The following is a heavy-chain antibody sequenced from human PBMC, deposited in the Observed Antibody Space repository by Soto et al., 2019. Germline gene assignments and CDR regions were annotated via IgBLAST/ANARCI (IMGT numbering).Heavy chain of an antibody. CDR2: IYWDDDK. J-gene: IGHJ4*02. CDR1: GFSLSTSGVG. CDR3: EHNVCSGGTCYETFDD. D-gene: IGHD2-15*01. Sequence: QITLKESGPTLVKPTQTLTLTCTFSGFSLSTSGVGVGWIRQPPGKALEWLALIYWDDDKRYRPSLKSRLTITKDTSKHQVVLTMNNMDPVDTAKYYSEHNVCSGGTCYETFDDWGQGTLVTVSS. V-gene: IGHV2-5*02.